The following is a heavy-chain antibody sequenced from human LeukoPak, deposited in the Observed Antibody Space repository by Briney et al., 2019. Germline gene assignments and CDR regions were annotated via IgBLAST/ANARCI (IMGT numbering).Heavy chain of an antibody. Sequence: GGSLRLSCAASGFTFSSYSMNWVRQAPGKGLEWVSSISSSSSYVYYADSVKGRFTISRDKAKNSLYLQMNSLRAEDTAVDYCARTAAAVYDAFDIWGQGTMVTVSS. CDR3: ARTAAAVYDAFDI. CDR1: GFTFSSYS. V-gene: IGHV3-21*01. CDR2: ISSSSSYV. D-gene: IGHD6-13*01. J-gene: IGHJ3*02.